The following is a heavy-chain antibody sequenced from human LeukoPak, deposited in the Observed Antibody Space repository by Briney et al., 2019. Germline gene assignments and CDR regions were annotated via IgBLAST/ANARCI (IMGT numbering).Heavy chain of an antibody. CDR1: GFTFSSYA. J-gene: IGHJ4*02. D-gene: IGHD3-10*01. CDR3: AKDGSGSYYLPYSSFDY. V-gene: IGHV3-30-3*01. Sequence: GGSLRLSCAASGFTFSSYAMHWVRQAPGKGLEWVAVISYDGSNKYYADSVKGRFTISRDNSKNTLYLQMNSLRAEDTAVYYCAKDGSGSYYLPYSSFDYWGQGTLVTVSS. CDR2: ISYDGSNK.